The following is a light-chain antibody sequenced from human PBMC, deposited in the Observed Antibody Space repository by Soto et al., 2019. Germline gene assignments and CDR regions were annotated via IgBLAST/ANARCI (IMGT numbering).Light chain of an antibody. Sequence: QSALTQPASVSGSPGQSITISCTGTNSDVGYYNFVSWYQQHPGKAPKLMIFEVTKRPSGVSNRFSGSKSGSTASLTISGLQAEDEAEYYCTSHTSSSSYVFGSGTKLTVL. CDR3: TSHTSSSSYV. V-gene: IGLV2-14*01. CDR2: EVT. CDR1: NSDVGYYNF. J-gene: IGLJ1*01.